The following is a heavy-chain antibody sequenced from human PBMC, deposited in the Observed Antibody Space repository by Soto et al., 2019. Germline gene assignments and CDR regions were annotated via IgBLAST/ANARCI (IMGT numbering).Heavy chain of an antibody. V-gene: IGHV4-30-2*01. CDR1: GGSISSGGYS. D-gene: IGHD2-15*01. Sequence: QLQLQESGSGLVKPSQTLSLTCAVSGGSISSGGYSWSWIRQPPGKGLEWIGYIYHSGSTYYNPSLKSRVTISVARSKNKSSLKLSSVTAADTAGYYCARGQVVAAQHWGQGTLVTVSS. CDR2: IYHSGST. CDR3: ARGQVVAAQH. J-gene: IGHJ4*02.